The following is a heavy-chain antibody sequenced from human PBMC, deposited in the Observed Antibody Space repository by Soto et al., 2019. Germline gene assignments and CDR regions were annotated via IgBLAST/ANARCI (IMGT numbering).Heavy chain of an antibody. D-gene: IGHD6-19*01. CDR2: INPDGKEK. CDR1: GFTFSSNP. CDR3: ARDGGWYGLEC. J-gene: IGHJ4*02. Sequence: LILSSPARGFTFSSNPITRVRQAPGKGLEWVANINPDGKEKYYVASVRGRFTTSRDNEKNSLYLQMNSLRAEDTAVYDCARDGGWYGLECWGQGTLETVSS. V-gene: IGHV3-7*05.